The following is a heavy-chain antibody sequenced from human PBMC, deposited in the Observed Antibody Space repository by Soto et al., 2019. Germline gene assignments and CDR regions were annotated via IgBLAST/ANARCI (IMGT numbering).Heavy chain of an antibody. CDR1: GFTFSNAL. CDR3: TTDGVGATFPYYYYYGMDV. CDR2: IKSKTDGGTT. Sequence: PGGSLRLSCAASGFTFSNALMNWVRQAPGKGLEWVGRIKSKTDGGTTDYAAPVKGRFTISRDDSKNTLYLQMNSLKTEDTAVYYCTTDGVGATFPYYYYYGMDVWGQRTTVTVSS. D-gene: IGHD1-26*01. J-gene: IGHJ6*02. V-gene: IGHV3-15*07.